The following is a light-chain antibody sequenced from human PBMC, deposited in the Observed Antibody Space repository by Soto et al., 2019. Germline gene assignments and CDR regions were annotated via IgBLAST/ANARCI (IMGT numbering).Light chain of an antibody. CDR1: QSVSSN. V-gene: IGKV3-15*01. CDR3: KQYNNWPRT. CDR2: GAS. J-gene: IGKJ1*01. Sequence: EIVMTQSPATLSVSPGVRATLSCRASQSVSSNLAWYQQKPGQAPRLLIYGASTRATGIPARFSGSGSGTEFTLTIRSLQSEDFAVYYCKQYNNWPRTFGQGTKVDIK.